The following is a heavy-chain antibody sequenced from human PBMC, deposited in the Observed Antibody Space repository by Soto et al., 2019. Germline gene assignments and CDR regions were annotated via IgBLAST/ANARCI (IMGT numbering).Heavy chain of an antibody. Sequence: SETLSLTCAVYGGSFSGYYWSWIRQPPGKGLEWIGEINHSGSTNYNPSLKSRVTISVDTSKNQFSLKLSSVTAADTAVYYCARVGASYYYGSGSLPYYYYMDVWGKGTTVTVSS. CDR3: ARVGASYYYGSGSLPYYYYMDV. V-gene: IGHV4-34*01. D-gene: IGHD3-10*01. CDR2: INHSGST. J-gene: IGHJ6*03. CDR1: GGSFSGYY.